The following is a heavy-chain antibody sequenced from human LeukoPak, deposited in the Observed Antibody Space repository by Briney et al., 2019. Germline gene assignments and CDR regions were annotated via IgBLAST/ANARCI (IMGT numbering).Heavy chain of an antibody. Sequence: KPGGSLRLSCAASGFTFSSYSMNWVRQAPGKGLEWVSSISSSSTYICYADSVKGRFTISRDNAKNSVYLQMNSLRAEDTAVYYCARDRPHITSDYWGQGTLVTVSS. CDR1: GFTFSSYS. D-gene: IGHD3-10*01. V-gene: IGHV3-21*01. J-gene: IGHJ4*02. CDR3: ARDRPHITSDY. CDR2: ISSSSTYI.